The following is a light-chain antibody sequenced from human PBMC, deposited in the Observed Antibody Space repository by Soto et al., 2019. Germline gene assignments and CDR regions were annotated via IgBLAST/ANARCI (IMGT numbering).Light chain of an antibody. Sequence: DIQMTQSPSSVSASVGDRVTITCRASQPISGWLAWYQQKPGKAPNLLLYAASHLHSGVPSRFSGSGSGTDFTLTISSLQPEDFATYYCQQANSFPFTFGPGTKVDIK. CDR2: AAS. CDR1: QPISGW. V-gene: IGKV1-12*01. CDR3: QQANSFPFT. J-gene: IGKJ3*01.